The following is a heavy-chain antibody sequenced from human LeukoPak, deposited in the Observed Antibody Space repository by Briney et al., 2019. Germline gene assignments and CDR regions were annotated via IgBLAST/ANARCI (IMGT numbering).Heavy chain of an antibody. D-gene: IGHD2-2*01. CDR2: IYYSGST. Sequence: SETLSLTCTVSGASIRSNSYYWSWIRQPPGKGLEWIGYIYYSGSTNYNPSLKSRVTISVDTSKNQFSLKLSSVTAADTAVYYCARDLVDCSSTSCYRAAFDIWGQGTMVTVSS. V-gene: IGHV4-61*01. J-gene: IGHJ3*02. CDR3: ARDLVDCSSTSCYRAAFDI. CDR1: GASIRSNSYY.